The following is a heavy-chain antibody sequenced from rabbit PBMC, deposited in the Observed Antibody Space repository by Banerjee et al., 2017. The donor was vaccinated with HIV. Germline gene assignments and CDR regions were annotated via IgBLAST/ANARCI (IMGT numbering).Heavy chain of an antibody. CDR2: IDTGSSGST. J-gene: IGHJ4*01. D-gene: IGHD7-1*01. Sequence: QEQLVESGGGLVQPGGSLTLTCTASGFSFSNNCWICWVRQAPGKGLEWIACIDTGSSGSTYYANWAKGRFTISKTSSTTVTLQMTSLTAADTATYFCAREDYAGYGFFNLWGQGTLVTVS. V-gene: IGHV1S45*01. CDR3: AREDYAGYGFFNL. CDR1: GFSFSNNCW.